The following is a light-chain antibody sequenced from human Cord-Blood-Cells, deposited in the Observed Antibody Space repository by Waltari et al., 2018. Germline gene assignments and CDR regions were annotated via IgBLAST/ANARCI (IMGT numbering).Light chain of an antibody. J-gene: IGKJ2*03. CDR2: WAS. CDR1: LSFLYSSNNKTY. Sequence: IVMTQSPDTLPACLGDMATITPKPGLSFLYSSNNKTYLAWYQQKPGQPPKLLIYWASTRESGVPDRFSGSGSGTDFTHSISSLQAEDVAVYYCQQYYSTPYSFGHGTKLDIK. CDR3: QQYYSTPYS. V-gene: IGKV4-1*01.